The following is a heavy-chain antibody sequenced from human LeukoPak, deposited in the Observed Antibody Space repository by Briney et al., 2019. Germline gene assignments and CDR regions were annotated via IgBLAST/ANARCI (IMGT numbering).Heavy chain of an antibody. D-gene: IGHD3-10*01. CDR1: GFTFSNYA. CDR3: AKLPKRWFGEFSYFDY. Sequence: GGSLRLSCAASGFTFSNYAMSWVRQAPGKGLEWVSAISGSGGSTYYADSVKGRFTISRDNSKNTLYLQMNSLRAEDTAVYYCAKLPKRWFGEFSYFDYWGQGTLVTVSS. CDR2: ISGSGGST. V-gene: IGHV3-23*01. J-gene: IGHJ4*02.